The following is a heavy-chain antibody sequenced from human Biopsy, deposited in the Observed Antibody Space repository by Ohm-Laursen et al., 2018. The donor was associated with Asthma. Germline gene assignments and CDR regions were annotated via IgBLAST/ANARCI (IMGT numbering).Heavy chain of an antibody. CDR2: ISYDGNNK. CDR3: ARGDSSGWSQYYFDY. V-gene: IGHV3-30-3*01. Sequence: SLRLSCSASGFTFSSNAMHWVRQAPGKGLEWVTVISYDGNNKYYADSVKGRFTISRDNSKNTLYLQMKSLRAEDTAVYYCARGDSSGWSQYYFDYWGQGTLVTVSS. D-gene: IGHD6-19*01. CDR1: GFTFSSNA. J-gene: IGHJ4*02.